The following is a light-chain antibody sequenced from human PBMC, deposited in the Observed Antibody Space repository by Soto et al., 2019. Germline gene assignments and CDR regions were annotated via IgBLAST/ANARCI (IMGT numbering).Light chain of an antibody. J-gene: IGKJ1*01. CDR2: WAS. CDR3: QQYFSTPQT. V-gene: IGKV4-1*01. CDR1: QSVLYSSNNKNY. Sequence: DIVMTQSPDSLAVSLGERATINCKSSQSVLYSSNNKNYLAWYQRKPGQPPKLLIYWASTRESGVPDRFSGSGSGTDFTLTISSLQAEDGAVYYCQQYFSTPQTFGQGTKVEI.